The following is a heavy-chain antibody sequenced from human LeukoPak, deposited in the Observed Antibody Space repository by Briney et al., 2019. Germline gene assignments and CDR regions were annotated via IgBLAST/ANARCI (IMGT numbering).Heavy chain of an antibody. CDR3: ARRGSGWF. J-gene: IGHJ4*02. D-gene: IGHD6-19*01. Sequence: SETLSLTCTVSGGSISSSSYYWGWIRQPPGKGLEWIGSIYYSGTTYYSPSLKSRVIMSVDTSNNQFSLKLSSVTAADTAVYYCARRGSGWFWGQGTLVTVSS. V-gene: IGHV4-39*01. CDR2: IYYSGTT. CDR1: GGSISSSSYY.